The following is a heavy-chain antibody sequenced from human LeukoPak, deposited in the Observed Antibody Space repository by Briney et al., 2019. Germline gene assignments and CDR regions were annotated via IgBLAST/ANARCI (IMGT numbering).Heavy chain of an antibody. V-gene: IGHV4-59*01. CDR3: ARGVYIAAAQYAY. D-gene: IGHD6-13*01. CDR1: GGSLSSYY. J-gene: IGHJ4*02. CDR2: IYYSGTT. Sequence: SETLSLTCTVSGGSLSSYYWSWIRQPPGKGLEWIEYIYYSGTTNYNPSLKSRVTISVDTSKNQFSLKLSSVTAADTAVYYCARGVYIAAAQYAYWGQGTLVTVSS.